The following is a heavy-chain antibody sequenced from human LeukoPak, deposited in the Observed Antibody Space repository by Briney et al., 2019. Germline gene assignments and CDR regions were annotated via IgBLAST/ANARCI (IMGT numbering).Heavy chain of an antibody. J-gene: IGHJ4*02. V-gene: IGHV4-4*07. CDR1: GGSISSYY. CDR3: ARHASSGWYWYFDY. Sequence: SETLSLTCTVSGGSISSYYWSWIRQPAGKGLEWIGRIYTSGSTNYNPSLKSRVTMSVDTSKNQSSLKLSSVTAADTAVYYCARHASSGWYWYFDYWGQGTLVTVSS. CDR2: IYTSGST. D-gene: IGHD6-19*01.